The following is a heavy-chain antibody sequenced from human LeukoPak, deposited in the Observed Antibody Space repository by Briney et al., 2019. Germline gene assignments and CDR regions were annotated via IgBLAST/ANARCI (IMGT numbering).Heavy chain of an antibody. D-gene: IGHD5-12*01. CDR3: TRAVAGHPD. CDR2: INHSGYT. Sequence: SETPSLTCAVSGVPFSNYYWSWVRQSPRQGLEWIGEINHSGYTNYNPSLKSRVTMSIDTSKSQFSLRLTSVTAADTGVYYCTRAVAGHPDWGQGTLVTVSS. V-gene: IGHV4-34*01. CDR1: GVPFSNYY. J-gene: IGHJ4*02.